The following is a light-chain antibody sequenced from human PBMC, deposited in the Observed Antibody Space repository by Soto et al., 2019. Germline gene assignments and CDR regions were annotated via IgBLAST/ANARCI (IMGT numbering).Light chain of an antibody. J-gene: IGKJ1*01. CDR3: KRYGG. CDR2: AAS. CDR1: QTISSTY. V-gene: IGKV3-20*01. Sequence: EIVLTQSPGTLSLSPGDRATLSCRASQTISSTYLAWYQQTPGQPPRLLIYAASTRATGIPGRCTGREFATAITLTNRRLLDEYFSVYYCKRYGGFGQGTKVDI.